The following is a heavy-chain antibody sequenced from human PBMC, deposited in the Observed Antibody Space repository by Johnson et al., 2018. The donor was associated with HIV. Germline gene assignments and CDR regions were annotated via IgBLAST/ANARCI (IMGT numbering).Heavy chain of an antibody. V-gene: IGHV3-33*03. CDR1: GFTFSYYG. Sequence: QVQLVESGGGVVQPGRSLRLSCAASGFTFSYYGIHWVRQAPGKGLEWVAVISYDGNSKYYADSVRGRFTISRDNAKNSLYLQMNRLRAEDTAFYYCAARYWPPIRAAFDMWGQGTMVTVSS. J-gene: IGHJ3*02. D-gene: IGHD2-8*02. CDR2: ISYDGNSK. CDR3: AARYWPPIRAAFDM.